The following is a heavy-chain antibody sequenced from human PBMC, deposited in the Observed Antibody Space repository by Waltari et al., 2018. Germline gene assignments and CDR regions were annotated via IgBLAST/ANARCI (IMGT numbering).Heavy chain of an antibody. V-gene: IGHV4-39*01. CDR1: GGFIGTEPY. D-gene: IGHD5-18*01. Sequence: QMQLQESGPGLVQPSETLSLTCPASGGFIGTEPYWAWVRQPPGEALEWIGSVYYTGTTYYHPSLKSRVTIFVDTSKNQFSLNLNSVTAADTAVYYCASPPRGSSYGSYDYWGQGTLVTVSS. CDR3: ASPPRGSSYGSYDY. J-gene: IGHJ4*02. CDR2: VYYTGTT.